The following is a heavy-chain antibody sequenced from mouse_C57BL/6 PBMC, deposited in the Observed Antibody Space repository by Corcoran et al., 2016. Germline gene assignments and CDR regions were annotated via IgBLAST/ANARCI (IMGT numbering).Heavy chain of an antibody. J-gene: IGHJ1*03. CDR2: ISYDGRN. V-gene: IGHV3-6*01. CDR3: AREDYYGSSSLRYLDV. D-gene: IGHD1-1*01. Sequence: DVQLRESGRGLVKPSQSRSLTCSVNGYSLTSGYSWNAIRQFTGNKLEWMGYISYDGRNNYNPSLKNRISLTRDPSKNQFFLKCNSVTTEDTATYYCAREDYYGSSSLRYLDVWGTGTTVTVSS. CDR1: GYSLTSGYS.